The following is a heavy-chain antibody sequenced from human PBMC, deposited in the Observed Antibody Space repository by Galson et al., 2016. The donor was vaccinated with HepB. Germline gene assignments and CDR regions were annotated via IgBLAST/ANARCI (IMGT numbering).Heavy chain of an antibody. D-gene: IGHD3-10*01. J-gene: IGHJ4*02. CDR1: GGPFSGYY. Sequence: ETLSLTCGVYGGPFSGYYWIWIRQPPGKGLEWIGEIDHSGSTNSNPSLKSRVTISVDTSKNQFYLTLSSVTAADTAVYFCARHLGGWRSPIDHWGQGTLVTVAS. V-gene: IGHV4-34*01. CDR2: IDHSGST. CDR3: ARHLGGWRSPIDH.